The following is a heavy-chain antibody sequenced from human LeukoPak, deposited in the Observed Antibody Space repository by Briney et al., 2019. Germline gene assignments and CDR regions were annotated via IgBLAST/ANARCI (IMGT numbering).Heavy chain of an antibody. J-gene: IGHJ6*03. V-gene: IGHV3-48*03. CDR1: GITFSSYE. CDR3: ARARGSDYNNYYMDV. Sequence: SLRLSCVAAGITFSSYEVNWVRQAPGKGLEWVSHISNGGSTKYYVDSVKGRYTISRDNAKNSLSLQMNSLRADDTAIYYCARARGSDYNNYYMDVWGKGST. CDR2: ISNGGSTK. D-gene: IGHD4-11*01.